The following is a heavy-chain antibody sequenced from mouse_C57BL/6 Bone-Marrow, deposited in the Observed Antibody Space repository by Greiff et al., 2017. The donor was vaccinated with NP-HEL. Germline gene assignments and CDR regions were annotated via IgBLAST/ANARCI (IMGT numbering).Heavy chain of an antibody. Sequence: QVQLKESGPGLVQPSQSLSITCTVSGFSLTSYGVHWVRQSPGKGLEWLGVIWRGGSTDYNAAFMSRLSITKDNSKSQVFFKMNSLQADDTAIYYCAKKSLYPFYAMDYWGQGTSVTVSS. J-gene: IGHJ4*01. V-gene: IGHV2-5*01. CDR1: GFSLTSYG. D-gene: IGHD2-1*01. CDR3: AKKSLYPFYAMDY. CDR2: IWRGGST.